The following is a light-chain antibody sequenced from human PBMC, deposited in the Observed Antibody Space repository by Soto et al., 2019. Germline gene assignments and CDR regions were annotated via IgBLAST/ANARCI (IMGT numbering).Light chain of an antibody. CDR1: SSDVGGYNY. CDR3: CSYAGSYSWV. CDR2: DIT. J-gene: IGLJ3*02. V-gene: IGLV2-11*01. Sequence: QSALTQPRSVSGSPGQSVTISCTGTSSDVGGYNYVSWYQQHPGIAPQLIIYDITKRPSGVPDRFSGSKSGNTASLTISGLQAEDKADYYCCSYAGSYSWVFGGGTKLTVL.